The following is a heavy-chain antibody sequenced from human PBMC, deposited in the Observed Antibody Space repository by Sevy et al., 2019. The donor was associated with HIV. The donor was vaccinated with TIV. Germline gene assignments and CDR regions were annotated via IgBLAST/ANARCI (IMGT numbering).Heavy chain of an antibody. J-gene: IGHJ1*01. D-gene: IGHD2-2*02. CDR3: AREVPRYCSSTSCYSPWYFQH. Sequence: GGALRLSCAASGFTFSSYAMHWVRQAPGKGLEWVAVISYDGSKKYYADSVKGRFTISRDNSNNTLYLQMNSLRAEDTAAYYCAREVPRYCSSTSCYSPWYFQHWGQGTLVTVSS. CDR1: GFTFSSYA. V-gene: IGHV3-30-3*01. CDR2: ISYDGSKK.